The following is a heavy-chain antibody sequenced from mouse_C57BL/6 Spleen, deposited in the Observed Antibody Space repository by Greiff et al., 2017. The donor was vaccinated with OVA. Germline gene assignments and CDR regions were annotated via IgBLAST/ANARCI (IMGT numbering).Heavy chain of an antibody. CDR1: GYTFTSYW. D-gene: IGHD1-1*01. V-gene: IGHV1-64*01. J-gene: IGHJ2*01. CDR2: IHPNSGST. CDR3: ARVSYGSSYGDY. Sequence: QVQLQQPGAELVKPGASVKLSCKASGYTFTSYWMHWVKQRPGQGLEWIGMIHPNSGSTNYNEKFKSKATLTVDKSSSTAYMQLSSLTSEDSAVYYCARVSYGSSYGDYWGQGTTLTVSS.